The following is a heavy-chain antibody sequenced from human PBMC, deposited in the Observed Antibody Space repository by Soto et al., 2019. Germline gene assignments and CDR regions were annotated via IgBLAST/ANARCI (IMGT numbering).Heavy chain of an antibody. Sequence: PGGSLRLSCAASGFTFSSYEMNWVRQAPGKGLEWVSYISSSGSTIYYADSVKGRFTISRDNAKNSLYLQMNSLRAEDTAVYYCARDSQLPSLSGSYNYWGQGTQVTVSS. CDR1: GFTFSSYE. J-gene: IGHJ4*02. CDR3: ARDSQLPSLSGSYNY. V-gene: IGHV3-48*03. D-gene: IGHD1-26*01. CDR2: ISSSGSTI.